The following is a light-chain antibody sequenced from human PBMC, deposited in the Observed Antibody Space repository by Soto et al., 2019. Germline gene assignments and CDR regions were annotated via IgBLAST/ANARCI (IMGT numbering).Light chain of an antibody. CDR1: NSDVGGYNY. CDR3: SSYTNSGTGV. J-gene: IGLJ3*02. Sequence: QSALTQPASVSGSPGQSITISCTGTNSDVGGYNYVSWYQHHPGKAPQLMIYEVTNRPSGISNRFSGSKSGHTASLTISGLQAEDESEYYCSSYTNSGTGVFGGGTKVTVL. V-gene: IGLV2-14*01. CDR2: EVT.